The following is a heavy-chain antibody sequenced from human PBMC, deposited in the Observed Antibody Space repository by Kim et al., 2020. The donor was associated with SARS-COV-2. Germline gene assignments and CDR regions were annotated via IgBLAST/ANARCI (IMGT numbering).Heavy chain of an antibody. D-gene: IGHD3-3*01. V-gene: IGHV3-7*01. CDR3: ARVDYGFWSTYVATYYYGMDV. CDR2: IKKDGSEE. CDR1: GFTFSDYW. J-gene: IGHJ6*02. Sequence: GGSLRLSCAGYGFTFSDYWMSWVRQAPGKGLEWVANIKKDGSEEYYADSVKGRFTISRDNAENSLHLQMNSLRAEDTAVYYCARVDYGFWSTYVATYYYGMDVWGQGTTVTVSS.